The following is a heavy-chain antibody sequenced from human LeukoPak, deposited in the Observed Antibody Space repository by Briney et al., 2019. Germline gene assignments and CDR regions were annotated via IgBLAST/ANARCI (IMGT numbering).Heavy chain of an antibody. CDR1: GYTFTNYG. Sequence: GASVKVSCKASGYTFTNYGISWVRQAPGQGLEWMGWISAYNGNTNYAQKLQGRVTMTTDTSTSTAYMELRSLRSDDTAVYYCARDSTSDPHITMIVPELFDYWGQGTLVTVSS. J-gene: IGHJ4*02. V-gene: IGHV1-18*01. CDR3: ARDSTSDPHITMIVPELFDY. CDR2: ISAYNGNT. D-gene: IGHD3-22*01.